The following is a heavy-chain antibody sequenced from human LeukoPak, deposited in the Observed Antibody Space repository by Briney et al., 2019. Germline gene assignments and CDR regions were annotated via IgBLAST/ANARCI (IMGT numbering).Heavy chain of an antibody. CDR2: ISKNGGTT. D-gene: IGHD4-17*01. Sequence: GGSLRLSCAASGFTFRNYAVHWVRQAPGKGLEYVSGISKNGGTTSYGNSVKGRFTISRDTSKNTLYLQMGSLRAEDMAIYYCARDSTVFDAFDIWGQGTMVTVS. CDR1: GFTFRNYA. J-gene: IGHJ3*02. V-gene: IGHV3-64*01. CDR3: ARDSTVFDAFDI.